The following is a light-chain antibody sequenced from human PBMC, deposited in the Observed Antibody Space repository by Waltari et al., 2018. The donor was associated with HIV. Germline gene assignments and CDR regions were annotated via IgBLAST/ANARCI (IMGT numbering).Light chain of an antibody. Sequence: QTVVTQEPSLTVSPGETVTLTCNSATGPVGNGHYVNWFQQKPGQPPRPLIYSSTRRHPLTPERFSGSLVGDRAALTLSNVWPEDQADYFCMLFLRTSYIFGGGTKVTVL. CDR2: SST. CDR1: TGPVGNGHY. J-gene: IGLJ2*01. V-gene: IGLV7-43*01. CDR3: MLFLRTSYI.